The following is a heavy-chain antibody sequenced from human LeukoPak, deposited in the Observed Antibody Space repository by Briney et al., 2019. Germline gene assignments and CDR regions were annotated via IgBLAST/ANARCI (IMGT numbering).Heavy chain of an antibody. V-gene: IGHV1-46*01. J-gene: IGHJ4*02. CDR3: ARDPTYYYDSSGYYFDY. Sequence: ASVKVSCKASGYTFTSYCMHWVRQAPGQGLEWMGIINPSGGSTSYAQKFQGRVTMTRDTSTSTVYMELSSLRSEDTAVYYCARDPTYYYDSSGYYFDYWGQGTLVTVSS. D-gene: IGHD3-22*01. CDR1: GYTFTSYC. CDR2: INPSGGST.